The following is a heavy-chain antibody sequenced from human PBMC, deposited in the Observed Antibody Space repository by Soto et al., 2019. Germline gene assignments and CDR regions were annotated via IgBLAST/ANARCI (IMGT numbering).Heavy chain of an antibody. V-gene: IGHV1-18*01. D-gene: IGHD6-13*01. CDR1: GYTFTSYG. CDR2: ISAYNGNT. J-gene: IGHJ4*02. CDR3: ARDAAAGLNDY. Sequence: QVQLVQSGAEVKKPGASVKVSCKASGYTFTSYGISWLRQAPGQGLEWMGWISAYNGNTKYVQKFQGRVTMTTDTSTSTAYMELMSLRSDDTAVYYCARDAAAGLNDYWGQGSLVTVSS.